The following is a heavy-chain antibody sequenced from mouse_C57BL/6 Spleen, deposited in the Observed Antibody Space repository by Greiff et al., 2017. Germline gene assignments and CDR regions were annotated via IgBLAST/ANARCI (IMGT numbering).Heavy chain of an antibody. Sequence: EVQRVESGPGLVKPSQSLSLTCSVTGYSITSGYYWNWIRQFPGNKLEWMGYISYDGSNNYNPSLKNRISITRDTSKNQFFLKLNSVTTEDTATYYCAGGYAMDYWGQGTSVTVSS. CDR2: ISYDGSN. CDR3: AGGYAMDY. J-gene: IGHJ4*01. D-gene: IGHD1-1*02. V-gene: IGHV3-6*01. CDR1: GYSITSGYY.